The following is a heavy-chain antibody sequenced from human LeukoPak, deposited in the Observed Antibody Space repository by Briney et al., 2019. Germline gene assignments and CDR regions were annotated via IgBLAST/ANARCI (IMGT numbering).Heavy chain of an antibody. CDR1: GFTVSSNY. V-gene: IGHV3-30-3*01. CDR2: ISYDGSNK. D-gene: IGHD4-17*01. J-gene: IGHJ4*02. Sequence: PGGSLRLSCAASGFTVSSNYMSWVRQAPGKGLEWVAVISYDGSNKYYADSVKGRFTISRDNSKNTLYLQMNSLRAEDTAVYYCARDGGDDYGDRNPDLYYFDYWGQGTLVTVSS. CDR3: ARDGGDDYGDRNPDLYYFDY.